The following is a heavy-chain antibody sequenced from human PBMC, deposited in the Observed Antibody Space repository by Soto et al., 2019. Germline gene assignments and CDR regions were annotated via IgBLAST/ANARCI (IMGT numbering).Heavy chain of an antibody. D-gene: IGHD2-8*01. V-gene: IGHV3-30-3*01. J-gene: IGHJ6*02. CDR1: GFSFGSYA. CDR3: ARVLIQGYYYGMDV. Sequence: WCCLTLSCGASGFSFGSYAMHWVRQAPGKGLEWVAVISYDGSNKYYADSVKGRFTISRDNSKNTLYLQMNSLRAEDTAVYYCARVLIQGYYYGMDVWGQGTTVTVSS. CDR2: ISYDGSNK.